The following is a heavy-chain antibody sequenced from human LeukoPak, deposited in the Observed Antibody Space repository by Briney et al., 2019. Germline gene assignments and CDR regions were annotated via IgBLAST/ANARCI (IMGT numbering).Heavy chain of an antibody. Sequence: GGSLRLSCAASGFTFSSYAMHWVRQAPGKGLEWVAVISYDGSNKYYADSVKGRFTISRDNSKNTLYLQMNSLRAEDTAVYYCASLRGYYDSSGYYYTDYWGQGTLVTVS. CDR1: GFTFSSYA. D-gene: IGHD3-22*01. CDR2: ISYDGSNK. V-gene: IGHV3-30-3*01. CDR3: ASLRGYYDSSGYYYTDY. J-gene: IGHJ4*02.